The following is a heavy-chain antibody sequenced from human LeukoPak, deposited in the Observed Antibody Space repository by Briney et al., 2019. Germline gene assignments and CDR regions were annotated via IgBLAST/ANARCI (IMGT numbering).Heavy chain of an antibody. CDR3: ARDARQLELLVAFDI. D-gene: IGHD1-1*01. CDR2: ISSSSSTI. Sequence: GGSLRLSCAASGFTFSSYSMNWVRQAPGKGLEWVSYISSSSSTIYYADSVKGRFTISRGNAKNSLYLQMNSLRAEDTAVYYCARDARQLELLVAFDIWGQGTMVTVSS. CDR1: GFTFSSYS. V-gene: IGHV3-48*04. J-gene: IGHJ3*02.